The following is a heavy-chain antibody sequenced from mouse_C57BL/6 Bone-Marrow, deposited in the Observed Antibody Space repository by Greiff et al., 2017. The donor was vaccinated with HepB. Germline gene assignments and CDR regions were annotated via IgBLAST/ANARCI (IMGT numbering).Heavy chain of an antibody. V-gene: IGHV1-72*01. J-gene: IGHJ2*01. CDR2: IDPNSGGT. D-gene: IGHD1-1*02. CDR1: GYTFTSYW. Sequence: QVQLKQPGAELVKPGASVKLSCKASGYTFTSYWMHWVKQRHGRGLEWIGRIDPNSGGTKYNEKFKSKATLTVDKPSSTAYMQLSSLTSEDSAVYYCAVFITMRNYFDYWGQGTTLTVSS. CDR3: AVFITMRNYFDY.